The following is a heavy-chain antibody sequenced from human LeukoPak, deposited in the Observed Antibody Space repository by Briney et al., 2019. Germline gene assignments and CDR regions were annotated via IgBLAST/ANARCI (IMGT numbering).Heavy chain of an antibody. CDR3: ATTQPYYYYMDV. J-gene: IGHJ6*03. CDR1: GYSFADYY. CDR2: IKPNSGGT. V-gene: IGHV1-2*02. Sequence: ASVKVSCKASGYSFADYYMHWVRQAPGQGLEWMGWIKPNSGGTRSAQKFQGRVTMTRDTSISTAYMELSRLRSDDTAVYYCATTQPYYYYMDVWGKGTTVTVSS. D-gene: IGHD2-2*01.